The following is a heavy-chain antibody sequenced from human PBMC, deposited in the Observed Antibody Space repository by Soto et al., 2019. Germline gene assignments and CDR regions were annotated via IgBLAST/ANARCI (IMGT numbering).Heavy chain of an antibody. V-gene: IGHV3-23*01. CDR2: ISGSGGRT. CDR1: GVSFSNYA. CDR3: ASEGDLGY. Sequence: PGGSVRLSCAASGVSFSNYAMSWVRQAPGKGLEWVSGISGSGGRTFYADSVKGRFTISRDNSKNTLYLQMNSLRVDDTAVYYCASEGDLGYWGQGTLVTVSS. J-gene: IGHJ4*02. D-gene: IGHD7-27*01.